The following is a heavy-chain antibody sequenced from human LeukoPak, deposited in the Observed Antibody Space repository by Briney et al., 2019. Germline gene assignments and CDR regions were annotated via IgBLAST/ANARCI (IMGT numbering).Heavy chain of an antibody. CDR1: GGSISRYY. V-gene: IGHV4-59*01. D-gene: IGHD3-10*01. Sequence: PSETLTLPCTVSGGSISRYYWSWLRQPPGKGLGGIGYIYYSGSTNYTPSLKTRVTISVATSKNQFSLKLSSVTAADTAVYYCARVVGSYYYYMDVWGKGTTVTVSS. J-gene: IGHJ6*03. CDR3: ARVVGSYYYYMDV. CDR2: IYYSGST.